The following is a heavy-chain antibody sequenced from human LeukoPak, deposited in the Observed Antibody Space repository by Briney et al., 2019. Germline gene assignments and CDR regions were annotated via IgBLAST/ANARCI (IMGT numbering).Heavy chain of an antibody. D-gene: IGHD4-17*01. CDR2: IYTSGST. Sequence: SETLSLTCTVSGGSISSYYWAWIRQPAGKGLEWIGRIYTSGSTNYNPSLKSRVTMSVDTSKNQLSLRLNSVTAADTAVYYCARDILPSAYGDYEGDAFDIWGQGTMVTVSS. CDR3: ARDILPSAYGDYEGDAFDI. V-gene: IGHV4-4*07. CDR1: GGSISSYY. J-gene: IGHJ3*02.